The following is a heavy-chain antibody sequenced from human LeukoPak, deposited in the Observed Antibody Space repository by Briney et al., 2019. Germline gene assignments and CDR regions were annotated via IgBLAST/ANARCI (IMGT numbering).Heavy chain of an antibody. Sequence: PSETLSLTCAVYGGSFSGYYWSWIRQPPGKGLEWIGEINHSGSTNYNPSLKSRVTISVDTSKNQFSLKLSSVTAADTAVYNCARGRDYYDILTDYFYYWGQGTLVTVSS. CDR2: INHSGST. V-gene: IGHV4-34*01. J-gene: IGHJ4*02. CDR3: ARGRDYYDILTDYFYY. CDR1: GGSFSGYY. D-gene: IGHD3-9*01.